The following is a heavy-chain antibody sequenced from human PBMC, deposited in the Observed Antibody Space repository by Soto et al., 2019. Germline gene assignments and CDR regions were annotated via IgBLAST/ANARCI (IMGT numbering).Heavy chain of an antibody. V-gene: IGHV2-5*02. D-gene: IGHD3-16*02. CDR3: AHSSPMITFGGVIVNGGYYFDY. J-gene: IGHJ4*02. Sequence: SGPTLVNPTQTLTLTCTFSGFSLSTSGVGVGWIRQPPGKALEWLALIYWDDDKRYSPSLKSRLTITKDTSKNQVVLTMTNMDPVDTATYYCAHSSPMITFGGVIVNGGYYFDYWGQGTLVTVSS. CDR2: IYWDDDK. CDR1: GFSLSTSGVG.